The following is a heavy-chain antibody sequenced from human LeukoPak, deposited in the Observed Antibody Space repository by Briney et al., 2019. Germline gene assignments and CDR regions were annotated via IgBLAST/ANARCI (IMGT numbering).Heavy chain of an antibody. Sequence: ASVKVSCKASGYTFTSYDINWVRQATGQGLEWMGWMNPSSGNIGYAQKFQGRVTMTRNTSISTAYMELSSLRSEDTAVYYCARGDIVVVPAALTPYYYYYMDVWGKGTTVTVSS. J-gene: IGHJ6*03. D-gene: IGHD2-2*01. CDR2: MNPSSGNI. V-gene: IGHV1-8*01. CDR3: ARGDIVVVPAALTPYYYYYMDV. CDR1: GYTFTSYD.